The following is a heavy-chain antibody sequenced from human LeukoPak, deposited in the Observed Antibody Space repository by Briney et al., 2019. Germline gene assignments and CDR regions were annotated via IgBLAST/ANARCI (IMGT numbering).Heavy chain of an antibody. CDR3: AKGSGITIFGVVIGY. D-gene: IGHD3-3*01. Sequence: GGSLRLSCAASGFTFSSYAMSWVRQAPGKGLEWVSAVSGSGGSTYYADSVKGRFTISRDNSKNTLYLQMNSLRAEDTAVYYCAKGSGITIFGVVIGYWGQGTLVTVSS. CDR1: GFTFSSYA. V-gene: IGHV3-23*01. J-gene: IGHJ4*02. CDR2: VSGSGGST.